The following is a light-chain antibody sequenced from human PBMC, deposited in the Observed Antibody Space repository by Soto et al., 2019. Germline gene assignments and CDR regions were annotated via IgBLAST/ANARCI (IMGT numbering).Light chain of an antibody. V-gene: IGKV1-8*01. Sequence: IRMTQSPSSLSASTGDRVTITCRASQGISTYLAWYQQKPGKAPRLLIYAASSLQSGVPSRFSGSGSGTDFTLTISCLQPEDFSTYYCQQYDSYPRTFGQGTKVEIK. CDR1: QGISTY. CDR3: QQYDSYPRT. J-gene: IGKJ1*01. CDR2: AAS.